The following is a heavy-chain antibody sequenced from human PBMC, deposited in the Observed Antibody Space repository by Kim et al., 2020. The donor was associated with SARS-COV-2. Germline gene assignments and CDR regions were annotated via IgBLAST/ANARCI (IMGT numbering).Heavy chain of an antibody. V-gene: IGHV1-18*04. Sequence: ASVKVSCKASGYTFTSYGISWVRQAPGQGLEWMGWISAYNGNTNYAQKLQGRVTMTTDTSTSTAYMELRSLRSDDTAVYYCARSPNNYDILTGYYRDYYGMDVWGQGTTVTVSS. CDR3: ARSPNNYDILTGYYRDYYGMDV. CDR1: GYTFTSYG. CDR2: ISAYNGNT. J-gene: IGHJ6*02. D-gene: IGHD3-9*01.